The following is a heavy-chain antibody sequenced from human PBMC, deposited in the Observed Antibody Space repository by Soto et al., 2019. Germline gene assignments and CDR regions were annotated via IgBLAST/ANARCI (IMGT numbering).Heavy chain of an antibody. J-gene: IGHJ4*02. V-gene: IGHV1-3*01. Sequence: QVQLVQSGAEVKKPGASVKVSCKASGYTFTRYAMHWVRQAPGQRLEWMGWINAGNGYTKYSPKFQGRVTITTDTSASTADMELSSLRSEDTAVYYCARDAAVAGEINFDYWGQGTLVTVSS. D-gene: IGHD6-19*01. CDR1: GYTFTRYA. CDR3: ARDAAVAGEINFDY. CDR2: INAGNGYT.